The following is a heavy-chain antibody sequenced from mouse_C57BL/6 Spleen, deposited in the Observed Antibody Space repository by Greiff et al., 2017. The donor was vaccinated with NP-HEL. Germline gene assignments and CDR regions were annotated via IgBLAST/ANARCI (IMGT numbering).Heavy chain of an antibody. J-gene: IGHJ1*03. V-gene: IGHV1-18*01. CDR2: INPNNGGT. CDR3: ARGGYGSSYRYFDV. CDR1: GYTFTDYN. Sequence: EVQLQQSGPELVKPGASVKIPCKASGYTFTDYNMDWVKQSHGKSLEWIGDINPNNGGTIYNQKFKGKATLTVDKSSSTASMELRSLTSEDTAVYYWARGGYGSSYRYFDVWGTGTTVTVSS. D-gene: IGHD1-1*01.